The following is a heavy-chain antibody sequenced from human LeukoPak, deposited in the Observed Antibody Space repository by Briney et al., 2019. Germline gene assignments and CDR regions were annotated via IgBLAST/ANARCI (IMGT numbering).Heavy chain of an antibody. D-gene: IGHD5-18*01. CDR1: GFTFRNAG. CDR2: IKSKTDGETT. Sequence: GGSLRLSCAASGFTFRNAGLSWVRQAPGKGLEWVGRIKSKTDGETTDYAAPVKGRFIISRDDSKNTLYLQMSSLKTEDTAVYFCAHRDTTMVRVDYWGQGTLVTVSS. J-gene: IGHJ4*02. CDR3: AHRDTTMVRVDY. V-gene: IGHV3-15*01.